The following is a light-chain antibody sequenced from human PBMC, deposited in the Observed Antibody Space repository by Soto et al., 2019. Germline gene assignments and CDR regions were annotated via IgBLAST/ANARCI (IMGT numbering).Light chain of an antibody. CDR3: QQYNNWPPWT. V-gene: IGKV3-15*01. CDR1: QSVSSN. Sequence: QASATPSFSQRQRATHSWPASQSVSSNLAWYQQQPRQAPRLLLYGASTRATGIPPRFSGSGCGTALTPPISSLQSADFAVYYCQQYNNWPPWTFGQGTKVDIK. CDR2: GAS. J-gene: IGKJ1*01.